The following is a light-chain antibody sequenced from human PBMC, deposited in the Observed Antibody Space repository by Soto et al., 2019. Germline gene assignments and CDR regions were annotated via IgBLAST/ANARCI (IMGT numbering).Light chain of an antibody. CDR1: QSVSSSY. J-gene: IGKJ2*01. CDR3: QQYGSSPPYT. V-gene: IGKV3-20*01. CDR2: GAS. Sequence: EIVLTQSPGTLSLSPGERATLSCRASQSVSSSYLAWYQQKPGQAPRLLIYGASSRATGVTDRFSGSGSVTDFTLPISTLEHEDFAVYYCQQYGSSPPYTFGQGTKLEIK.